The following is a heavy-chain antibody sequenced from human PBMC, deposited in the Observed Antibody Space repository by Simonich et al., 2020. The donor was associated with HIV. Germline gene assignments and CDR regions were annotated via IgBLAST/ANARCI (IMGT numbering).Heavy chain of an antibody. J-gene: IGHJ4*02. D-gene: IGHD3-3*01. CDR3: ARRDRELILYFDY. V-gene: IGHV4-34*01. CDR2: INHSGIT. CDR1: GGSFSGYY. Sequence: QVQLQQWGAGLLKHSETLSLTCAVYGGSFSGYYWSWIRLPPGKGLEWVGEINHSGITNYKSSLNSRATISVDKSKNQFSLKLSSVTAADTAIYYCARRDRELILYFDYWGQGNLVTVSS.